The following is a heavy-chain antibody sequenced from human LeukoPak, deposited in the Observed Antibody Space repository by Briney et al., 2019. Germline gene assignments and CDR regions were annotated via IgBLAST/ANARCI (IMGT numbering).Heavy chain of an antibody. J-gene: IGHJ3*02. Sequence: SETLSLTCTVSGGSISSYYWSWIRQPPGKGLERIGYIYYSGSTNYNPSLKSRVTISVDTSKNQFSLKLSSVTAADTAVYYCARVKDDSSGYSHDAFDIWGQGTMVTVSS. CDR1: GGSISSYY. CDR2: IYYSGST. CDR3: ARVKDDSSGYSHDAFDI. D-gene: IGHD3-22*01. V-gene: IGHV4-59*01.